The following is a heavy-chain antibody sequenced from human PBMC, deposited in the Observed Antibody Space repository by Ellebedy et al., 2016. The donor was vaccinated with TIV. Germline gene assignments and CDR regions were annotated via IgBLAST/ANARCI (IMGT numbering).Heavy chain of an antibody. D-gene: IGHD6-19*01. V-gene: IGHV4-34*01. Sequence: GSLRLSXAVYGGSFSGYYWSWIRQPPGKGLEWIGEINHSGSTNYNPSLKSRVTISVDTSKNQFSLKLSSVTAADTAVYYCARDLGLVHFDYWGQGTLVTVSS. CDR2: INHSGST. CDR1: GGSFSGYY. J-gene: IGHJ4*02. CDR3: ARDLGLVHFDY.